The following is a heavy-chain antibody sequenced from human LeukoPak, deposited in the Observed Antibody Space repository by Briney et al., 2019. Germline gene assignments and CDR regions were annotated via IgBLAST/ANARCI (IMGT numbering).Heavy chain of an antibody. CDR1: GFTFSSYS. V-gene: IGHV3-21*01. Sequence: SGGSLRLSCAASGFTFSSYSMNWVRQAPGKGLEWVSSISSSSSYIYYADSVKGRFTISRDNAKNSLYLQMNSLRAEDTAVYYCARGAAADQTSFDPWGQGTLVTVSS. J-gene: IGHJ5*02. CDR2: ISSSSSYI. CDR3: ARGAAADQTSFDP. D-gene: IGHD6-13*01.